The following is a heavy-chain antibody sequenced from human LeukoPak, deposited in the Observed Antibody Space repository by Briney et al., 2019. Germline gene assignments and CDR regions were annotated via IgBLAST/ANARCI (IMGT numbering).Heavy chain of an antibody. J-gene: IGHJ6*02. CDR2: IYTSGST. D-gene: IGHD4-17*01. CDR3: ARAAVTTGLYYYYGMDV. V-gene: IGHV4-4*07. Sequence: SETLSLTCTVSGGSISSYYWSWIRQPAGKGLEWIGRIYTSGSTNYNPSLKSRVTISVDTSKNQFSLKLSSVTAADTAVYYCARAAVTTGLYYYYGMDVWGQGTTVTVSS. CDR1: GGSISSYY.